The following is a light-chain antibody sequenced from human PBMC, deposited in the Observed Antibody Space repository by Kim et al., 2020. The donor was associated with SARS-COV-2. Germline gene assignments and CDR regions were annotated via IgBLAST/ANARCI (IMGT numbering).Light chain of an antibody. Sequence: EVVMTQSPATLSVSPGERATLSCRASQSVGSNLVWYQQKIGQAPSLLIYGASTRAAGVPVRFSGSGSGTEFTLTIVSLQSEDVAVYYCQQYDVWPPWTFGQGTKVDIK. CDR1: QSVGSN. V-gene: IGKV3-15*01. CDR3: QQYDVWPPWT. J-gene: IGKJ1*01. CDR2: GAS.